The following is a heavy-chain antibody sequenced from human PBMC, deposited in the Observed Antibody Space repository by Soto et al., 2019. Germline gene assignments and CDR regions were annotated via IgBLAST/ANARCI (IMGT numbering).Heavy chain of an antibody. CDR3: SRGRGAESYRAYYEY. V-gene: IGHV1-8*02. CDR2: MNSQTGNT. J-gene: IGHJ4*02. CDR1: GYTFIDYD. Sequence: QVQLVQSGAEVKKPGASVKVSCKPSGYTFIDYDINWVRQATGQGLEWMGWMNSQTGNTGYAQKCQGRVTMTRDTSRSTAYMELSSLGSDDTAVYYCSRGRGAESYRAYYEYSGQGILVTVYS. D-gene: IGHD3-10*01.